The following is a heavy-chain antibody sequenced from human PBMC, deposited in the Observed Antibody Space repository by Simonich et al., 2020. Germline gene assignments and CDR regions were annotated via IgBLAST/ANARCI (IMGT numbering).Heavy chain of an antibody. CDR3: AREQARGGAFDI. J-gene: IGHJ3*02. Sequence: EVQLVESGGGLVKPGGYLRLSCAAAGFTFSSYSMNWVRQAQGNGLDWVLSISCRSSFIYYADSVQGRLTLSRDNAKNSLYLQMNSLRAEDTAVYYCAREQARGGAFDIWGQGTMVTVSS. D-gene: IGHD3-16*01. V-gene: IGHV3-21*01. CDR2: ISCRSSFI. CDR1: GFTFSSYS.